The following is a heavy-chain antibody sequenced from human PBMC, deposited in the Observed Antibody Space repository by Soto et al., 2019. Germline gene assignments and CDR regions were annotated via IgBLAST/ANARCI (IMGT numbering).Heavy chain of an antibody. Sequence: QVQLVESGGGLVKPGGSLRLSCAASGFTFSHYYMSWIRQAPGKGLEWVSYISNSGYTIYYADSVKGRFTVSRDNAKNSLYLQMYTLKAKDTAVYYCARGIAVAGTNWFDLWGQGTLVTVSS. CDR1: GFTFSHYY. V-gene: IGHV3-11*01. CDR2: ISNSGYTI. D-gene: IGHD6-19*01. J-gene: IGHJ5*02. CDR3: ARGIAVAGTNWFDL.